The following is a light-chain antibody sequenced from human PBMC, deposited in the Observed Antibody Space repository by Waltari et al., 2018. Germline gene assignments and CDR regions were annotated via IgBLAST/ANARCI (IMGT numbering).Light chain of an antibody. CDR1: SSNIGAGYD. V-gene: IGLV1-40*01. J-gene: IGLJ2*01. CDR3: QSYDSSLSGSVV. Sequence: QSVLTQPPSVSGAPGQRVTLSCTGSSSNIGAGYDVNWYQQLPGTAPKLLIYGNSNRPSGVPDRFSGSKSGTSASLAITGLQAEDEADYYCQSYDSSLSGSVVFGGGTKLTVL. CDR2: GNS.